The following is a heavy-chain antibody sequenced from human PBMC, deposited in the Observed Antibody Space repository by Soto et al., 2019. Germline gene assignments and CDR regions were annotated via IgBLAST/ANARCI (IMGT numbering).Heavy chain of an antibody. CDR1: VYSFTSYW. CDR2: IDPSDSYT. J-gene: IGHJ6*02. CDR3: ARHSFGLSGYVFGYYGMDV. Sequence: GESLKISCKGSVYSFTSYWISWVRQMPGKGLEWMGRIDPSDSYTNYSPSFQGHVTISADKSISTAYLQWSSLKASDTAMYYCARHSFGLSGYVFGYYGMDVWGQGTTVTVSS. V-gene: IGHV5-10-1*01. D-gene: IGHD5-12*01.